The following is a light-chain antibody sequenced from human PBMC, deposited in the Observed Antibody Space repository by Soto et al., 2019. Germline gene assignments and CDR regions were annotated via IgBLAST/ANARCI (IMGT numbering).Light chain of an antibody. CDR2: SDN. J-gene: IGLJ3*02. CDR3: ATRDERLSGRV. V-gene: IGLV1-44*01. Sequence: QSVLTQPPSASGTPGQRVTISCSGSSSNVGTNHVNWYQQLPGTAPKLLIYSDNQRPSGVPDRFSGSKSGTSASLAISGLQSEDEADHYCATRDERLSGRVFGGGTKLTVL. CDR1: SSNVGTNH.